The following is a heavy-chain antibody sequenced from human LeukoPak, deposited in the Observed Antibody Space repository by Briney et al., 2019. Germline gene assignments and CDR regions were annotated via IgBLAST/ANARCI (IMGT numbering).Heavy chain of an antibody. J-gene: IGHJ3*02. V-gene: IGHV3-7*01. CDR3: ASHYYDSSGSFSAFGI. CDR2: IKPDRSEI. Sequence: GGSLRLSCAASGFTFVNYWMSWVRQAPGKGLEWVANIKPDRSEIYYVDSVKGRFTISRDNAKNTLYLQMNSLRAEDTAVYYCASHYYDSSGSFSAFGIWGQGTVVTVSS. D-gene: IGHD3-22*01. CDR1: GFTFVNYW.